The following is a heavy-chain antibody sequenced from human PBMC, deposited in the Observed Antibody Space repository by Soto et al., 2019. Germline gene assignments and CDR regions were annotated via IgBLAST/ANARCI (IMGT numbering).Heavy chain of an antibody. J-gene: IGHJ5*02. CDR2: ISSSSSYI. Sequence: PGGSLRLSCAASGFTFSSYSMNWVRQAPGKGLEWVSSISSSSSYIYYADSVKGRFTISRDNAKNSLYLQMNSLRAEDTAVYYCASHPGGGYDNWFDPWGQGTLVTVSS. CDR1: GFTFSSYS. CDR3: ASHPGGGYDNWFDP. D-gene: IGHD5-12*01. V-gene: IGHV3-21*01.